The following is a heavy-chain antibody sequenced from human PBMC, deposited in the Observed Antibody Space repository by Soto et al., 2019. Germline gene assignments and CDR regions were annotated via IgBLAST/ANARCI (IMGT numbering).Heavy chain of an antibody. J-gene: IGHJ6*02. CDR1: GGTFSSYA. CDR2: IIPIFGTA. CDR3: ARVQLATYYYYYGMDV. V-gene: IGHV1-69*01. D-gene: IGHD6-13*01. Sequence: QVQLVQSGAEVKKPGSSLKVSCKASGGTFSSYAISWVRQAPGQGLEWMGGIIPIFGTANYAQKFQGRVTITADESTSTAYMELSSLRSEDTAVYYCARVQLATYYYYYGMDVWGQGTTVTVSS.